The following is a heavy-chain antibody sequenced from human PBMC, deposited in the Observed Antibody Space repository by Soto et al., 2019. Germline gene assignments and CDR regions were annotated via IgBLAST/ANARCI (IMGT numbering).Heavy chain of an antibody. D-gene: IGHD2-2*01. V-gene: IGHV3-7*01. CDR2: IKQDGSEK. CDR1: GFTFSSYW. J-gene: IGHJ4*02. Sequence: PGGSLRLSCAASGFTFSSYWMSWVRQAPGKGLEWVANIKQDGSEKYYVDSVKGRFTISRDNSKNTLYLQMTSLRAEDTAVYYCARDPFRYCSSTSCYPGYWGQGTLVTVSS. CDR3: ARDPFRYCSSTSCYPGY.